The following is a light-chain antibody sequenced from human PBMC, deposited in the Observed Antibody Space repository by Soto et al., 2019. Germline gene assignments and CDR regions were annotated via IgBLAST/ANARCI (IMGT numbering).Light chain of an antibody. Sequence: EIGLKQSPGTLSLSTGERATLSCRASQSVSSSYLAWYQQKPGQAPRLLIYGASSRATGIPDRFSGSGSGTDFTLTISRLEPEDFAVYYCQQYGSSSWTFGQG. J-gene: IGKJ1*01. CDR3: QQYGSSSWT. V-gene: IGKV3-20*01. CDR2: GAS. CDR1: QSVSSSY.